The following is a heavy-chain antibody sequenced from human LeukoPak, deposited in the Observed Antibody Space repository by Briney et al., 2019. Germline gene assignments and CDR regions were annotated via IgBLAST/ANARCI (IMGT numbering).Heavy chain of an antibody. Sequence: GESLKISCKGSGYSFTSYWIGWVRQMPGKGLEWMGIIYPGDSDTRYSPSFQGQVTISADKSISTAYLQWSSLKASDTAMYYCARPPSSNYYGSGSSDYWGQGTLVTVSS. CDR2: IYPGDSDT. J-gene: IGHJ4*02. V-gene: IGHV5-51*01. CDR1: GYSFTSYW. CDR3: ARPPSSNYYGSGSSDY. D-gene: IGHD3-10*01.